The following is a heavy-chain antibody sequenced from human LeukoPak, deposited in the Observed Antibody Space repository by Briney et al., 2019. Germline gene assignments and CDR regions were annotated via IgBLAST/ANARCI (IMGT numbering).Heavy chain of an antibody. J-gene: IGHJ4*02. Sequence: PGGSLRLSCTASGFAFSTYGMNWVRQAPGKGLEYVSSIGPNGASTLYADSVKGRFTISRDNSKNALYLQLTSLRLEGTALYYCVKDLTGTWSFDYWGQGTLVTVSS. D-gene: IGHD3-9*01. CDR1: GFAFSTYG. CDR3: VKDLTGTWSFDY. V-gene: IGHV3-64D*06. CDR2: IGPNGAST.